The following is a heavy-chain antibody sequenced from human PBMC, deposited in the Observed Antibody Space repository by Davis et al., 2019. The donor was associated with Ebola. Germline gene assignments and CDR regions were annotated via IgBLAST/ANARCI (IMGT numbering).Heavy chain of an antibody. Sequence: PGGSLRLSCAASGFTFSDYYMSWIRQAPGKGLEWVSYISSSGSTIYYADSVKGRFTISRDNAKNSLYLQMNSLRAEDTAVYYCARAYPIVVVVAADYWGQGTLVTVSS. V-gene: IGHV3-11*01. CDR2: ISSSGSTI. D-gene: IGHD2-15*01. CDR3: ARAYPIVVVVAADY. J-gene: IGHJ4*02. CDR1: GFTFSDYY.